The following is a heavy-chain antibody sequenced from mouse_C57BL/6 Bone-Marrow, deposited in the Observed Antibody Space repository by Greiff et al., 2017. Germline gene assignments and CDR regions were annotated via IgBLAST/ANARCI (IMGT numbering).Heavy chain of an antibody. Sequence: QVQLQQPGAELVRPGTSVKLSCKASGYTFTSYWMHWVKQRPGQGLEWIGVIDPSDSYTTYNQKFKGKATLTVDTSSSTAYMQLSRLTSEDSAVYYCARYEYDDYWGQGTTLTVSS. CDR2: IDPSDSYT. CDR3: ARYEYDDY. V-gene: IGHV1-59*01. CDR1: GYTFTSYW. J-gene: IGHJ2*01. D-gene: IGHD2-4*01.